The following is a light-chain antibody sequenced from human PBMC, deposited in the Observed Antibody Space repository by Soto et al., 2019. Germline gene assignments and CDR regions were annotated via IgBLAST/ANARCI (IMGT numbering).Light chain of an antibody. V-gene: IGKV3-15*01. J-gene: IGKJ4*01. CDR3: QPYNNWPLT. CDR2: GAS. CDR1: QSVSSN. Sequence: EIVMTQSPATLSVSPGERATLSCRASQSVSSNLAWYQQKPGQAPRLLIYGASTRATGIPARFSGSGSETEFTLTITSLQSEDVAVYYCQPYNNWPLTFGGGTKVDIK.